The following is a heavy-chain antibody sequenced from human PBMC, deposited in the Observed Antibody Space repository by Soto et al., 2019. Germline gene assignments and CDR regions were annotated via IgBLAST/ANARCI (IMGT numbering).Heavy chain of an antibody. D-gene: IGHD3-10*01. Sequence: LLESGGGLVQPGGSLRLSCAASGFNFSSYAMSWVRQAPGKGLEWVSSISGRGASIYYADSVKGRFTISKDHSNNTLYLQMDALRAEDSAVYYCAKALVRGLDSWGQGTLVTVSS. CDR2: ISGRGASI. V-gene: IGHV3-23*01. CDR3: AKALVRGLDS. J-gene: IGHJ4*02. CDR1: GFNFSSYA.